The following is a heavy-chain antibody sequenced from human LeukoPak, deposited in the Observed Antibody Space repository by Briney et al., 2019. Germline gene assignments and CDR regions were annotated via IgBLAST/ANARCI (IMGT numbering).Heavy chain of an antibody. D-gene: IGHD3-10*01. J-gene: IGHJ4*02. V-gene: IGHV1-8*02. CDR2: LDTYKGDT. CDR3: ARGPYGSGIDY. CDR1: GYTFSNYG. Sequence: ASVKVSCKASGYTFSNYGISWLRQAPGQGLEWVGWLDTYKGDTNYAQKFQGRVTMTRNTSISTAYMELSSLRSEDTAVYYCARGPYGSGIDYWGQGTLVTVSS.